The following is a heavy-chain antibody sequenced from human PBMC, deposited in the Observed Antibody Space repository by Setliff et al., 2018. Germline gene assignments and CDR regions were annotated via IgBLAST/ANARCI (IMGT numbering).Heavy chain of an antibody. CDR3: ARDQWVRSPPLYFSYSMDV. D-gene: IGHD5-12*01. CDR1: GGSIINSYY. V-gene: IGHV4-4*07. Sequence: SETLSLTSTVSGGSIINSYYWSWIRQPAGKGLEWIGRISTSGNTNYNPSLKSRVTVSLDTSKNQFSLKLTSMTAADTAVYYCARDQWVRSPPLYFSYSMDVWGQGTTVTVSS. CDR2: ISTSGNT. J-gene: IGHJ6*02.